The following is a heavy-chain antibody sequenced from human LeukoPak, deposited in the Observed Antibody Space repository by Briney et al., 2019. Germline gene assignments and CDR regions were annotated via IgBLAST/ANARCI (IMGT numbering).Heavy chain of an antibody. Sequence: GGSLRLSCAASGFTVSSNYMSWVRQAPGKGLECVSYISSSSSTIYYADSVKGRFTISRDNAKNSLYLQMNSLRDEDTAVYYCARRPDYWGQGTLVTVSS. J-gene: IGHJ4*02. CDR3: ARRPDY. V-gene: IGHV3-48*02. CDR2: ISSSSSTI. CDR1: GFTVSSNY.